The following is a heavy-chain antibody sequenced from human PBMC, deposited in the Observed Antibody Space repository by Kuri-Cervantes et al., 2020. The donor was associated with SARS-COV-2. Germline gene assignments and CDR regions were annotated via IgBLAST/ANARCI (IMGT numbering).Heavy chain of an antibody. CDR2: INPSEGYT. D-gene: IGHD3-10*01. V-gene: IGHV1-46*01. J-gene: IGHJ4*02. CDR3: ARAGDRYY. Sequence: ASVKVSCKASGYRFTSNYMHWVRQAPGQGLEWMGIINPSEGYTTYAQKFQGRVTMTRDTSTSTVYMELSSLTSDDTAVYYCARAGDRYYWGQGTLVTVSS. CDR1: GYRFTSNY.